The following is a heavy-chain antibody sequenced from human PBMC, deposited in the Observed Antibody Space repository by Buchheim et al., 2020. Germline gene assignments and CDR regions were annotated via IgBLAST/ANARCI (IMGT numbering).Heavy chain of an antibody. D-gene: IGHD3-9*01. J-gene: IGHJ5*02. CDR2: INHSGST. Sequence: QVQLQQWGAGLLKPSETLSLTCAVYGGSFSGYYWSWIRQPPGKGLEWIGEINHSGSTNYNPSLKSRVTISVDTSKNQFSLKLSSVTAADTAVYYCARGLGLYDILTGNWFDPWGQGTL. CDR1: GGSFSGYY. V-gene: IGHV4-34*01. CDR3: ARGLGLYDILTGNWFDP.